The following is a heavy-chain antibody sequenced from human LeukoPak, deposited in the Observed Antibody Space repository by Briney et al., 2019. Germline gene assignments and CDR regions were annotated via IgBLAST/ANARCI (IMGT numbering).Heavy chain of an antibody. CDR2: ISFSSTHI. Sequence: KPGGSLRLSCAASGFIFSNYGMSWVRQAPGKGLEWVSSISFSSTHIYYADSIQGRFTISRDNAENSLYLQMNSLRAEDTAVYYCARDSGVLVLRYLDYWGQGALVTVSS. CDR3: ARDSGVLVLRYLDY. CDR1: GFIFSNYG. D-gene: IGHD3-9*01. V-gene: IGHV3-21*06. J-gene: IGHJ4*02.